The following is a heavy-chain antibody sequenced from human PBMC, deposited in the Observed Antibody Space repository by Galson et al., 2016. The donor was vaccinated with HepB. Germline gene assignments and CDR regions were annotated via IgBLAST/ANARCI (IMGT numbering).Heavy chain of an antibody. D-gene: IGHD1-1*01. CDR3: VTYNSATQADN. CDR2: IYHEGST. CDR1: GGSIDSSTYY. Sequence: SETLSLTCTVSGGSIDSSTYYWGWIRQPPGRGLEWIASIYHEGSTYYSGPHKRRLIMSVDTSKNQFSLRLNSVTAADTAVYYCVTYNSATQADNWGQGSLVTVSS. J-gene: IGHJ4*02. V-gene: IGHV4-39*01.